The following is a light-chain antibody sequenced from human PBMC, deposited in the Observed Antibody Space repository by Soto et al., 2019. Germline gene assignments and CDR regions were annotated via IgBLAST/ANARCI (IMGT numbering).Light chain of an antibody. J-gene: IGKJ1*01. V-gene: IGKV1-17*03. Sequence: DVQMTQSPSGMAASVGDRVAVTCRASQGISNYLAWFQQRPGKVPKRLXYAASSLQSGVPSRFSGSGSATQFTLTISSLQPEDFASYYCLQHNTYLTRTFGQGTKVDIK. CDR3: LQHNTYLTRT. CDR1: QGISNY. CDR2: AAS.